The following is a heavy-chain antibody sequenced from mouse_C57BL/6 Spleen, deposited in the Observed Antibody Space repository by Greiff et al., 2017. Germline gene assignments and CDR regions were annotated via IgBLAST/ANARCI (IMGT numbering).Heavy chain of an antibody. J-gene: IGHJ2*01. V-gene: IGHV7-3*01. Sequence: DVQLVESGGGLVQPGGSLSLSCAASGFTFTDYYMSWVRQPPGKALEWLGFIRNKANGYTTEYSASVKGRFTISRDNSQSILYLQMNALRAEDSATYYCARSSRYDYDEGGFDYWGQGTTLTVSS. CDR1: GFTFTDYY. D-gene: IGHD2-4*01. CDR3: ARSSRYDYDEGGFDY. CDR2: IRNKANGYTT.